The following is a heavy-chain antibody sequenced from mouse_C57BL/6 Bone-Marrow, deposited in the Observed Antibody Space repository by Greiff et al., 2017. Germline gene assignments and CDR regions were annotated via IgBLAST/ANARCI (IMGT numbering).Heavy chain of an antibody. J-gene: IGHJ1*03. V-gene: IGHV1-85*01. D-gene: IGHD1-1*01. CDR1: GYTFTSYD. CDR3: ARDYGSSYWYFDV. CDR2: IYPRDGST. Sequence: QVQLQQSGPELVKPGASVKLSCKASGYTFTSYDINWVKQRPGQGLEWIGWIYPRDGSTKYNEKFKGKATLTVDTSSSTAYMELNSLTSEDSAVYFGARDYGSSYWYFDVWGTGTTVTVSS.